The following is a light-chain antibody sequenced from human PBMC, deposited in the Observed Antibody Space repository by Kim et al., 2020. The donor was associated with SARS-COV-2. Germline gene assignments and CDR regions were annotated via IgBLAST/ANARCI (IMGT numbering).Light chain of an antibody. CDR2: ASS. Sequence: IQLTQSPSSLSASVGDRVTVTCRASQAICTSLVWDHQNPGEAPSLLIRASSAFHTGVPSRFSGSGSGTDFTLSICSVQPEDFTSHCCQRRITFGQGTRLEIK. CDR1: QAICTS. J-gene: IGKJ5*01. V-gene: IGKV1-9*01. CDR3: QRRIT.